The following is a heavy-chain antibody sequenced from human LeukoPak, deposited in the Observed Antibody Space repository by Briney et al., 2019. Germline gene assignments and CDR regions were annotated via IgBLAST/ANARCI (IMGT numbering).Heavy chain of an antibody. J-gene: IGHJ4*02. CDR1: GFTFSSYS. Sequence: GGSLRLSCAASGFTFSSYSMNWVRQAPGKGLEWVSFISSSSSYIYYADSVKGRFTISRDNVKNSLYLQMNSLRAEDTAVYYCARDLWSSGYYAFDYWGQGTLVTVSS. CDR3: ARDLWSSGYYAFDY. CDR2: ISSSSSYI. D-gene: IGHD3-22*01. V-gene: IGHV3-21*01.